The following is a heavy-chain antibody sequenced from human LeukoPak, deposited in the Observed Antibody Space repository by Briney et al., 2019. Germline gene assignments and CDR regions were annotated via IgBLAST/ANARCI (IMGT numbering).Heavy chain of an antibody. CDR2: INHSGST. CDR3: ARDSPYSYGYPFDY. J-gene: IGHJ4*02. D-gene: IGHD5-18*01. Sequence: SETLSLTCAVYGGSFSGYYWSWIRQPPGKGLEWIGEINHSGSTNYNPSLKSRVTISVDTSKNQFSLKLSSVTAADTAVYYCARDSPYSYGYPFDYWGQGTLVTVSS. CDR1: GGSFSGYY. V-gene: IGHV4-34*01.